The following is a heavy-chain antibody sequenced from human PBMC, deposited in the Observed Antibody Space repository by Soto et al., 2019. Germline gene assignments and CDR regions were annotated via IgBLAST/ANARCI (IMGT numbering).Heavy chain of an antibody. CDR3: ARTTIVVVPAATGDYFDN. V-gene: IGHV1-69*01. CDR1: GGTFSSYA. Sequence: QVQLVQSGAEVKKPGSSVKVSCKASGGTFSSYAISWVRQAPGQGLEWMGGIIPIFGTANYAQKFQGRVTIIADESTSPAYMELGSLRTEDTAVYYCARTTIVVVPAATGDYFDNRGQGTLVTVSS. CDR2: IIPIFGTA. D-gene: IGHD2-2*01. J-gene: IGHJ4*02.